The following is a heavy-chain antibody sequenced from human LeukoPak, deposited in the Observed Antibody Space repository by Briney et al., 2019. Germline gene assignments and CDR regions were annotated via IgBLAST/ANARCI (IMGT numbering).Heavy chain of an antibody. Sequence: SETLSLTCAVYGGSFSGYYWSWIRQPPGKGLEWNGEINHSGSTNYNPSLKSRVTISVDTSKNQFSLKLSSVTAADTAVYYCGRGRPGYCSSTSCPYYYGMDVWGQGTTVTVSS. D-gene: IGHD2-2*01. CDR1: GGSFSGYY. J-gene: IGHJ6*02. CDR3: GRGRPGYCSSTSCPYYYGMDV. V-gene: IGHV4-34*01. CDR2: INHSGST.